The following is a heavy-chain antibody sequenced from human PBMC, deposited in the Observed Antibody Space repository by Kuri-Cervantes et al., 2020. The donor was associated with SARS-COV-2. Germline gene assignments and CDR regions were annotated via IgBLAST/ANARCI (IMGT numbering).Heavy chain of an antibody. CDR3: ATAVREPFGGY. CDR1: GFTFGSYA. Sequence: GGSLRLSCAASGFTFGSYAMNWVRQAPGKGLEWVSYISSSSSAIYYPDSVKGRFTMPRDNAKNSLYLQMNSLRAEDTAVYYCATAVREPFGGYWGQGTLVTVSS. CDR2: ISSSSSAI. D-gene: IGHD3-16*01. J-gene: IGHJ4*02. V-gene: IGHV3-48*01.